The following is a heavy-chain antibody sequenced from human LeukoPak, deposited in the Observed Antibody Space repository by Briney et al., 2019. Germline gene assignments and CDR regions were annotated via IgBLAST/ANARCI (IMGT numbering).Heavy chain of an antibody. Sequence: PGGSLSLSCAASGLTFSTYSMNWVRQAPGKGLEWVSFISTSSNYIYYADSVKGRFTISRDNAKNSLYLQMNSLRAEDTAVYYCARDNWIEAHYFDYWGQGTLVTVSS. D-gene: IGHD1-20*01. CDR3: ARDNWIEAHYFDY. J-gene: IGHJ4*02. V-gene: IGHV3-21*01. CDR1: GLTFSTYS. CDR2: ISTSSNYI.